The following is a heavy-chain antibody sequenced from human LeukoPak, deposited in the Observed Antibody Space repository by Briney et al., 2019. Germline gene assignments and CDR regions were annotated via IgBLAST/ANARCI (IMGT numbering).Heavy chain of an antibody. CDR1: GGSISSYY. CDR2: IYYSGST. D-gene: IGHD2-15*01. J-gene: IGHJ4*02. CDR3: ARQREDCSGGSCYFHPFDY. Sequence: KPSETLSLTCTVSGGSISSYYWSWIRQPPGKGLEWIGYIYYSGSTNYNPSLKSRVTISVDTSKNQFSLKLSSVTAADTAVYYCARQREDCSGGSCYFHPFDYWGQETLVTVSS. V-gene: IGHV4-59*08.